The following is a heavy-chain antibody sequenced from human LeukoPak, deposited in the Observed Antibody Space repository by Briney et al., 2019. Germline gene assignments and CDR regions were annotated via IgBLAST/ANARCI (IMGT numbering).Heavy chain of an antibody. CDR1: GFTFSTYA. D-gene: IGHD6-6*01. J-gene: IGHJ4*02. CDR2: ASGTGGTT. Sequence: GGSLRLSCAASGFTFSTYAMNWVRQAPGKGLEWVASASGTGGTTYYADSVKGRFTISRDNSKNTLYLQMGSLRAEDTAIYFCAKSHRVSARFLFDYWGQGTLVTVSS. CDR3: AKSHRVSARFLFDY. V-gene: IGHV3-23*01.